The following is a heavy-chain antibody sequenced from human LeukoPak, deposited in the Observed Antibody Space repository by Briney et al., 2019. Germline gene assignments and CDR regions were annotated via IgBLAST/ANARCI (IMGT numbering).Heavy chain of an antibody. CDR1: GTSISSRNYY. D-gene: IGHD6-19*01. J-gene: IGHJ4*02. CDR2: IFDSGTT. V-gene: IGHV4-39*01. CDR3: AGRTIAVSKDAFDY. Sequence: SETLSLTCTVSGTSISSRNYYWGWIRQPPGKGLEWIGSIFDSGTTYYNPSLKSRVTISVDTSKNQFSLKLRSGTAADTAVYYCAGRTIAVSKDAFDYWGQGTLVTVSS.